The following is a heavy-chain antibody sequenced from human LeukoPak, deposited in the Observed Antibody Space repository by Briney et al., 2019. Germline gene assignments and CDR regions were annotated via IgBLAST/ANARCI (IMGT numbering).Heavy chain of an antibody. CDR2: IKSKTDGGTT. CDR3: TTGDILTGYYSLYYGMDV. J-gene: IGHJ6*04. V-gene: IGHV3-15*01. D-gene: IGHD3-9*01. Sequence: PGGSLRLSCAASGFTFSNAWMSWVRQAPGKGLEWVGRIKSKTDGGTTDYAAPVKGRFTISRDDSKNTLYLQMNSLKTEDTAVYYCTTGDILTGYYSLYYGMDVWGKGTTVTVSS. CDR1: GFTFSNAW.